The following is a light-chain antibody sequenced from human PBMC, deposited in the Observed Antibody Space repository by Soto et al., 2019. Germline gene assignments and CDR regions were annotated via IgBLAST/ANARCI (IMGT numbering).Light chain of an antibody. CDR3: QQSHSSPVT. CDR2: AAS. Sequence: DIQMTQSPFSLSASLGDRVTITCRASQSISDYLTWYQQKPGKGPKLLIFAASSLHIGVPSRFSGSGSGTDFTLTISSLQPEDFATYFCQQSHSSPVTFGHGTRVDIK. J-gene: IGKJ3*01. CDR1: QSISDY. V-gene: IGKV1-39*01.